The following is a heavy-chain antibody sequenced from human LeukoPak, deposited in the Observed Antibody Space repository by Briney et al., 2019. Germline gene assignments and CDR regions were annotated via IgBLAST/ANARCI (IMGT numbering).Heavy chain of an antibody. V-gene: IGHV3-9*03. D-gene: IGHD3-10*01. CDR1: GFTFDDYA. J-gene: IGHJ6*03. CDR2: ISWNSGSI. Sequence: GGSLRLSCAASGFTFDDYAMHWVRHAPGKGLEWVSGISWNSGSIGYADSVKGRFTISRDNAKNSLYLQMNSLRAEDMALYYCAKENMVRGVMGYYYMDVWGKGTTVTVSS. CDR3: AKENMVRGVMGYYYMDV.